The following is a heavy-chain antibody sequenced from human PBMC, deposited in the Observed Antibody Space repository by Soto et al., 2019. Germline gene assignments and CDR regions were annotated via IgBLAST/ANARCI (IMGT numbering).Heavy chain of an antibody. CDR3: ARGRVMDQTFYYYCGLDV. V-gene: IGHV4-34*01. CDR2: INQSGDT. J-gene: IGHJ6*02. Sequence: QVQLQQWGAGLLKPSETLSLICAVHGGSFSGYYWSWIRQSPGKGLEWIGEINQSGDTNYRPSLKSRITMSVDMSQRQFSLRLISVTAADTAVYYCARGRVMDQTFYYYCGLDVWGQGTTVTVSS. CDR1: GGSFSGYY.